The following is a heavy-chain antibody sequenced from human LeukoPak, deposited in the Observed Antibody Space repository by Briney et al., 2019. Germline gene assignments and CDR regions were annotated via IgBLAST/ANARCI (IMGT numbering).Heavy chain of an antibody. CDR2: IYYSGST. J-gene: IGHJ4*02. Sequence: SETLSLTCAVYGGSFSSYYWSWIRQPPGKGLEWIGYIYYSGSTNYNPSLKSRVTISVDTSKNQFSLKLSSVTAADTAVYYCARTRGYSYGYLPNFDYWGQGTLVTVSS. CDR3: ARTRGYSYGYLPNFDY. V-gene: IGHV4-59*01. D-gene: IGHD5-18*01. CDR1: GGSFSSYY.